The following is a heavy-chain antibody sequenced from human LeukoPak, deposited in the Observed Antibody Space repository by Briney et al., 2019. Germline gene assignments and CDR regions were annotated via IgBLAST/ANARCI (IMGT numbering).Heavy chain of an antibody. V-gene: IGHV3-48*01. CDR1: GFTFSSYS. J-gene: IGHJ4*02. Sequence: GGSLRLSCAASGFTFSSYSMNWVRQAPGKGLEWVAYISSSSSTIYYADSVKGRFTISRDNAKNSLYLQMNSLRAEDTAVYYCARDQPYSSSWDYFDYWGQGTLVTVSS. CDR2: ISSSSSTI. D-gene: IGHD6-13*01. CDR3: ARDQPYSSSWDYFDY.